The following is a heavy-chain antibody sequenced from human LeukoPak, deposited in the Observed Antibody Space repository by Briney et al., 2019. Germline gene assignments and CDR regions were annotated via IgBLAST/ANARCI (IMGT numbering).Heavy chain of an antibody. J-gene: IGHJ5*02. CDR1: GFIVSGDF. Sequence: GGSLRLSCAASGFIVSGDFMSWVRQAPGKGLEWVSVIYSDGSTYYADSVKGRFTISRDNSKNTLYLQMNSLRAEDTAVYYCASRATVTTDRFWFDPWGQGTLVTVSS. D-gene: IGHD4-11*01. CDR2: IYSDGST. CDR3: ASRATVTTDRFWFDP. V-gene: IGHV3-53*01.